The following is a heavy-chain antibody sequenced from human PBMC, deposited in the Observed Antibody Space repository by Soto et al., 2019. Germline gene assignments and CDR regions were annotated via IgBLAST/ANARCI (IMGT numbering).Heavy chain of an antibody. D-gene: IGHD3-3*01. J-gene: IGHJ4*02. V-gene: IGHV3-30*18. Sequence: WGSRSLSCAASGFTFSSYGMHCVRQAPGKGLAWVAVISYDGINKYYADSVKGRFTISRDNSKNTLYLQMHSLRAEDKAVYYCAKDAALGYYDFWSGTFDYWGQGTLVTVSS. CDR2: ISYDGINK. CDR3: AKDAALGYYDFWSGTFDY. CDR1: GFTFSSYG.